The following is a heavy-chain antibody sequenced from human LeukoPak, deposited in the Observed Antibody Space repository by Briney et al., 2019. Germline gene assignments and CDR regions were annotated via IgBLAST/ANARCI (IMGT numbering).Heavy chain of an antibody. D-gene: IGHD2-15*01. Sequence: GGTLRLSCAVFGFTFSGYGMHWVRQAPAKGLERVAVISFDGSQKYYADTVKGRFTISKDNSKNTLDLQMSSLRAEDTAVYYCAKDCRGGSCYSFDYWGQGALVTVSS. V-gene: IGHV3-30*18. CDR3: AKDCRGGSCYSFDY. CDR2: ISFDGSQK. J-gene: IGHJ4*02. CDR1: GFTFSGYG.